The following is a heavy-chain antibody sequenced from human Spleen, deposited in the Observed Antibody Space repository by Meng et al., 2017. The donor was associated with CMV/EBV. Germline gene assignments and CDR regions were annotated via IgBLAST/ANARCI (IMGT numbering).Heavy chain of an antibody. D-gene: IGHD2-2*01. CDR1: GFTFSSYA. V-gene: IGHV3-23*01. CDR3: ARDMGRDIVVVPALDY. J-gene: IGHJ4*02. CDR2: ISAGGGST. Sequence: GESLKISCAASGFTFSSYAMSWVRQAPGKGLEWVSAISAGGGSTYYLDSVKGRFTISRDNSKNTLYLQMNSLRAEDTAVYYCARDMGRDIVVVPALDYWGQGTLVTVSS.